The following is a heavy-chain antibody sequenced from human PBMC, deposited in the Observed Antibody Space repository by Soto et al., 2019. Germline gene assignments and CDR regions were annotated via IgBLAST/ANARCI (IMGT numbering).Heavy chain of an antibody. J-gene: IGHJ3*02. Sequence: GGSLRLSCAASGFTFSSYSMNWVRQAPGKGLEWVSSISSSSSYIYYADSVKGRFTISRDNAKNSLYLQMNSLRAEDTAVYYCARGGSSVGDAFDSRAQRTMVTGSS. CDR2: ISSSSSYI. D-gene: IGHD3-16*01. CDR3: ARGGSSVGDAFDS. V-gene: IGHV3-21*01. CDR1: GFTFSSYS.